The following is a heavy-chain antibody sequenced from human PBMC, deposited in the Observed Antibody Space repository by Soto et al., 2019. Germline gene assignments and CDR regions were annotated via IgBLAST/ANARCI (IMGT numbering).Heavy chain of an antibody. Sequence: EVQLLESGGGLVHPGGSLRLSCAASGLTFSRSAMSRVRQAPGKGLEWVSAIGGSGSNTYHADSVKGRFTISRDNSKNTLYLQMNSLRAEDTAVYYCAYYGDYYFDYWGQGTLVTVSS. CDR1: GLTFSRSA. CDR3: AYYGDYYFDY. J-gene: IGHJ4*02. D-gene: IGHD4-17*01. V-gene: IGHV3-23*01. CDR2: IGGSGSNT.